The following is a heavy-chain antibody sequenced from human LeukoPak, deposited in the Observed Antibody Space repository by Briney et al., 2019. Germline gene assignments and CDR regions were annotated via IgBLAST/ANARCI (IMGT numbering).Heavy chain of an antibody. CDR2: ISGSGGAT. CDR1: EFTFGSYA. J-gene: IGHJ5*02. Sequence: GGSLRLSCAASEFTFGSYAMTWVRQAPGRGLEWISTISGSGGATYYADSVKGRFTISRDNSRNTLHLQMNSLRAEDTAVYYCTRCPTSPSCYGILLDHWGQGTLVTVSS. D-gene: IGHD2-2*01. V-gene: IGHV3-23*01. CDR3: TRCPTSPSCYGILLDH.